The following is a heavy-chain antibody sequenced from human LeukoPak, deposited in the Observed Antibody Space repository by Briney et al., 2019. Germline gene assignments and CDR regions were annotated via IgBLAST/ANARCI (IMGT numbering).Heavy chain of an antibody. J-gene: IGHJ4*02. CDR2: ISSGSSTI. Sequence: PGGSLRLSCAASGFTFRTYNMTWVRQAPGKGLEWLASISSGSSTIYYADSVEGRSTISRDNAKNSLYLQMNSLRDEDTAVYYCARGETARVDYWGQGILVTVSS. CDR1: GFTFRTYN. CDR3: ARGETARVDY. D-gene: IGHD3-16*01. V-gene: IGHV3-48*02.